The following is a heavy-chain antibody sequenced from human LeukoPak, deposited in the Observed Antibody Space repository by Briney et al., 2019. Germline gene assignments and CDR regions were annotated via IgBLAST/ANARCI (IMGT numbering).Heavy chain of an antibody. CDR2: IYYSGST. CDR3: ARDRGSGWYDFGY. Sequence: SEALSLTCTVSGGSISSYYWNWIRQPPGKGLEWIGYIYYSGSTNYNPSLKSRVTISVDTSKNQFSLKLSSVTAADTAVYYCARDRGSGWYDFGYWGQGTLVTVSS. D-gene: IGHD6-19*01. CDR1: GGSISSYY. J-gene: IGHJ4*02. V-gene: IGHV4-59*01.